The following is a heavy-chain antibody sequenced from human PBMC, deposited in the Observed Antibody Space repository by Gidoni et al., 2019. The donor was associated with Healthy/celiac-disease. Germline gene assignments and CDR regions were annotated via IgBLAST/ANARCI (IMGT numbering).Heavy chain of an antibody. V-gene: IGHV3-53*02. D-gene: IGHD3-22*01. J-gene: IGHJ4*02. CDR1: GFTVSTNY. Sequence: VQLVEIGGGLLQPGGSLRLCCAVSGFTVSTNYMSWVRQAPGKGLEWVSVSYSGGSTYYAVSVKGRFTISRDNSKNTLYLQMNSLRAEDTAVYYCASPALKYYYDSSGYYPLDYWGQGTLVTVSS. CDR2: SYSGGST. CDR3: ASPALKYYYDSSGYYPLDY.